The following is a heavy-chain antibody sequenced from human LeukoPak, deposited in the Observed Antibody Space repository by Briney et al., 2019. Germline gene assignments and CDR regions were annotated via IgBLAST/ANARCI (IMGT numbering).Heavy chain of an antibody. CDR1: GGSISSYY. V-gene: IGHV4-4*07. D-gene: IGHD6-6*01. J-gene: IGHJ2*01. CDR2: IYTSGST. CDR3: ARDIAARPWWYFDL. Sequence: SETLSLTCIVSGGSISSYYWSWIRQPAGKGLEWIGRIYTSGSTNYNPSLKSRVTMSVDTSKNQFSLKLSSVTAADTAVYYCARDIAARPWWYFDLWGRGTLVTVSS.